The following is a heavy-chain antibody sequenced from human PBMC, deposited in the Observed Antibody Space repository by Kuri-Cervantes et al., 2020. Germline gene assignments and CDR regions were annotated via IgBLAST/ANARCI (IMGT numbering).Heavy chain of an antibody. Sequence: SETLSLTCTVSGGSISSYYWSWIRQPPGKGLEWIGYIYYSGSTNYNPSLKSRVTMSVDTSKNQFSLKLSSVTAADTAVYYCARDSTYYDFWSGYFGSPDFTNWFDPWGQGTLVTVSS. J-gene: IGHJ5*02. D-gene: IGHD3-3*01. CDR2: IYYSGST. CDR3: ARDSTYYDFWSGYFGSPDFTNWFDP. V-gene: IGHV4-59*12. CDR1: GGSISSYY.